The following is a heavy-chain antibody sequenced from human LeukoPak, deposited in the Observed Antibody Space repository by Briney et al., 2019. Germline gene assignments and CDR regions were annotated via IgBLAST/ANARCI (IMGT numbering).Heavy chain of an antibody. D-gene: IGHD3-9*01. CDR1: GFTFSSYS. V-gene: IGHV3-48*01. J-gene: IGHJ4*02. CDR3: ARSPTYYDILTGYYADY. Sequence: GSLRLSCAASGFTFSSYSMNWVRQTPGQGLEWVSYITSDSSTMFYADSVKGRFTASRDNAENSMYLQMNSLRAEDTAVYYCARSPTYYDILTGYYADYWGQGTLVTVSS. CDR2: ITSDSSTM.